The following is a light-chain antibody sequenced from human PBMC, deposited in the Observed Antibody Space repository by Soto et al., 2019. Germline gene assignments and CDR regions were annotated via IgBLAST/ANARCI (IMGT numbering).Light chain of an antibody. CDR1: SSSIGSNS. CDR2: TNN. V-gene: IGLV1-44*01. Sequence: QSVLTQPPSASGTPGQRVTISCSGSSSSIGSNSVNWYQQLPRTAPKVLIYTNNQRPSGVPDRFSGSKSGTSASRAISGLQSEDAADYYCATWDDSLNVYVFGTGTKVTVL. J-gene: IGLJ1*01. CDR3: ATWDDSLNVYV.